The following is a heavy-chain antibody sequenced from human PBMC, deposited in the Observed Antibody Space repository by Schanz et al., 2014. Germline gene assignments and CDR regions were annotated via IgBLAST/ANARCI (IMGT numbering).Heavy chain of an antibody. CDR2: IGDDGADK. Sequence: EVQLVESGGGLVQPGGSLRLSCAGFGFAFSSNWMNWVRQAPGKGLEWVANIGDDGADKYYLDSVRGRFTISRDNTKNILHLEMNNLRAEDTAVYLCARESGGQNDLDTEPHKYTYMDVWGKGTTVTVSS. CDR3: ARESGGQNDLDTEPHKYTYMDV. V-gene: IGHV3-7*01. D-gene: IGHD1-1*01. CDR1: GFAFSSNW. J-gene: IGHJ6*03.